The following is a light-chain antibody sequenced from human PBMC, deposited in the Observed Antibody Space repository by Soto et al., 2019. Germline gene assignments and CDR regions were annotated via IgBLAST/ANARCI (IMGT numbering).Light chain of an antibody. CDR2: FGS. Sequence: DIVMTQSPFSLSVTPGEPASISCRSSRSLYNSGYNYLDWYLQKPGQHPQLLIYFGSNRASGVPDRFSGTGSGTDFTLEISRVESEDLGVYYCMQTLQTPLTFGGGTKVEI. J-gene: IGKJ4*01. V-gene: IGKV2-28*01. CDR1: RSLYNSGYNY. CDR3: MQTLQTPLT.